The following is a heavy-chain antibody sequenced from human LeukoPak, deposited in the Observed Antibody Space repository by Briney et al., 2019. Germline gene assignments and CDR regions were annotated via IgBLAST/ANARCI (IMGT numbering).Heavy chain of an antibody. V-gene: IGHV3-21*04. CDR2: ISSSSSCI. D-gene: IGHD1-26*01. J-gene: IGHJ6*02. Sequence: GGSLRLSCAASGFTFSSYSMNWVRQAPGKGLEWVSSISSSSSCIYYADSVKGRFTISRDNAKNSLYLQMNSLRAEDTAVYYCARDLPPSGSYYFTYYYYGTDVWGQGTTVTVSS. CDR3: ARDLPPSGSYYFTYYYYGTDV. CDR1: GFTFSSYS.